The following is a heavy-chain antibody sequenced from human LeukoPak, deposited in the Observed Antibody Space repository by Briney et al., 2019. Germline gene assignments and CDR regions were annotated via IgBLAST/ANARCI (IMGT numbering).Heavy chain of an antibody. CDR3: ARDPTYCSGGSCYLR. Sequence: GGSLRLSCAVSGFTFSSCWMHWVRQASGKGLEWVANIKQDGSEKYYVDSVKGRFTISRDNAKNSLYLQMNSLRAEDTAVYYCARDPTYCSGGSCYLRWGQGTLVTVSS. CDR2: IKQDGSEK. V-gene: IGHV3-7*01. J-gene: IGHJ4*02. D-gene: IGHD2-15*01. CDR1: GFTFSSCW.